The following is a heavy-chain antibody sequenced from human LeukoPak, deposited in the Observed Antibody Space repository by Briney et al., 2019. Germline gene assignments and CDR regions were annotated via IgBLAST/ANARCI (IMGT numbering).Heavy chain of an antibody. CDR2: IYTSGST. Sequence: SQTLSLTCTVSGGSISSGSYYWSWIRQPAGKGLEWIGRIYTSGSTNYNPSLKSRVTISVDTSKNQFSLKLSSVTAADTAVYYCAREYPRIAAADDYWGQGTLVTVSS. CDR1: GGSISSGSYY. J-gene: IGHJ4*02. D-gene: IGHD6-13*01. CDR3: AREYPRIAAADDY. V-gene: IGHV4-61*02.